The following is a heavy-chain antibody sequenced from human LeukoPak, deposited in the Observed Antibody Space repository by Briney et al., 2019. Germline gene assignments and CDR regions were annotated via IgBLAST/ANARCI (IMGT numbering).Heavy chain of an antibody. CDR3: ARGDGYSSSWWGAYYYYMDV. Sequence: GGSLRLSCAASGFTVSSNYMSWIRQAPGKGLEWVSYISSSGSTIYYADSVKGRFTISRDNAKNSLYLQMNSLRAEDTAVYYCARGDGYSSSWWGAYYYYMDVWGKGTTVTVSS. CDR1: GFTVSSNY. J-gene: IGHJ6*03. D-gene: IGHD6-13*01. CDR2: ISSSGSTI. V-gene: IGHV3-11*04.